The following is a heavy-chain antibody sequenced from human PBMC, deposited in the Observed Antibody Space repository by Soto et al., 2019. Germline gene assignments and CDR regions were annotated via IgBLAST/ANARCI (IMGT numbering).Heavy chain of an antibody. J-gene: IGHJ5*02. CDR3: ARVPCAHSCDWFDP. CDR2: INPSGGST. V-gene: IGHV1-46*01. Sequence: ASVKVSCKASGYTFTSYYMHCVLQSPGQWLEWMGIINPSGGSTSYAQKFQGRVTITADESTSTAYMELSSLRSEDTAVYYCARVPCAHSCDWFDPWGQGTLVTVSS. CDR1: GYTFTSYY. D-gene: IGHD4-4*01.